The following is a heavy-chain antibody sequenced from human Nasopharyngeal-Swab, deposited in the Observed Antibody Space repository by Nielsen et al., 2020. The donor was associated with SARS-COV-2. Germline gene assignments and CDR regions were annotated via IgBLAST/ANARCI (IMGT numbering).Heavy chain of an antibody. CDR1: GFSFSTYV. V-gene: IGHV3-33*01. Sequence: GESLKISCAASGFSFSTYVLHWVRPSPVKGLEWLTNIWYDGSTKYYADSVKGRFTVSRDNSKNTLFLEMDSLRVEDTAVYYCARGSSVHAFDVWGQGTEVTVSS. CDR2: IWYDGSTK. D-gene: IGHD3-10*01. CDR3: ARGSSVHAFDV. J-gene: IGHJ3*01.